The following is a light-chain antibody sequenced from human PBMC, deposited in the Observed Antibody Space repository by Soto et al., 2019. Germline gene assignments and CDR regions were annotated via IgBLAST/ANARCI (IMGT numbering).Light chain of an antibody. CDR2: DAS. CDR1: QSIRTW. Sequence: DIQMTQSPSTLSASVGDRVTITCRASQSIRTWLAWYQQKPGKAPKLLIYDASSLKSGVPSRFSGSGSGTEFTLTISSLQPDDFTTYYCQQYNTNPWTFGQGTKVDIK. V-gene: IGKV1-5*01. CDR3: QQYNTNPWT. J-gene: IGKJ1*01.